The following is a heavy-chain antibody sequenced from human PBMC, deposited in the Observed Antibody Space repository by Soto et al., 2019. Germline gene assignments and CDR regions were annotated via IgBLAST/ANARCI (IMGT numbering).Heavy chain of an antibody. CDR3: AKDIVVVVAATLPNDY. CDR2: ISGSGGST. D-gene: IGHD2-15*01. CDR1: GFTFSSYA. V-gene: IGHV3-23*01. J-gene: IGHJ4*02. Sequence: GGSLRLSCAASGFTFSSYAMSWVRQAPGKGLEWVSAISGSGGSTYYADSVKGRFTISRDNSKNTLYLQMNSLRAEGTAVYYCAKDIVVVVAATLPNDYWGQGTLVTVSS.